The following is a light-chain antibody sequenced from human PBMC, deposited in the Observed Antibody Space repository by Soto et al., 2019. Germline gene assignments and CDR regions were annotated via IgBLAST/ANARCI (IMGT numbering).Light chain of an antibody. J-gene: IGKJ4*01. CDR3: QQRASWPLT. V-gene: IGKV3-11*01. CDR2: DAS. CDR1: QSISGY. Sequence: EIVLTQSPATLSLSPGERATLSCRASQSISGYLAWYQHRPGRAPRLRIYDASNRDTGIPDRFSGRVSGTDFTLTISSLEPEDFAVYYCQQRASWPLTFGGGTALE.